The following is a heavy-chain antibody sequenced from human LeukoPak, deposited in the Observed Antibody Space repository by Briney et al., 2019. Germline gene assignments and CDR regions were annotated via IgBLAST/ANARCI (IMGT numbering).Heavy chain of an antibody. D-gene: IGHD6-6*01. Sequence: ASVKVSCKASGYTFTSYGISWVRQAPGQGLEWMGWISAYNGNTNYAQKLQGRVTMTTDTSTSTAYMELRSLRSDDTAVYYCARCVNSSSDPWFDPWGQGTLVTVSS. CDR1: GYTFTSYG. CDR3: ARCVNSSSDPWFDP. CDR2: ISAYNGNT. J-gene: IGHJ5*02. V-gene: IGHV1-18*01.